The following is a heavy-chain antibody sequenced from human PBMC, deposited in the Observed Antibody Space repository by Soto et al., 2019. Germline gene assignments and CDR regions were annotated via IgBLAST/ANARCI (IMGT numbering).Heavy chain of an antibody. CDR1: GGTFSSYA. V-gene: IGHV1-69*13. D-gene: IGHD4-17*01. J-gene: IGHJ4*02. CDR3: ARAPHEGLEYGDYVQDY. Sequence: ASVKVSCKASGGTFSSYAISWVRQAPGQGLEWMGGIIPIFGTANYAQKFQGRVTITADESTSTAYMELSSLRSEDTAVYYCARAPHEGLEYGDYVQDYWGQGTLVTVSS. CDR2: IIPIFGTA.